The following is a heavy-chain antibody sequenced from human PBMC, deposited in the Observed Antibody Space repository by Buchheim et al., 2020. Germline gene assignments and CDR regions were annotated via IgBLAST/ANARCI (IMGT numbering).Heavy chain of an antibody. D-gene: IGHD3-10*01. CDR2: IPSGGSAQ. J-gene: IGHJ6*03. CDR1: GFPFSSYE. CDR3: ARDPRGYYYYYMDV. Sequence: EVQLVESGGGLVQPGGSLRLSCAASGFPFSSYEMHWVRQAPGKGLEWVSYIPSGGSAQYYADSVKGRFTISRDNAKNSLYLQMNSLRAEDTAVYYCARDPRGYYYYYMDVWGKGTT. V-gene: IGHV3-48*03.